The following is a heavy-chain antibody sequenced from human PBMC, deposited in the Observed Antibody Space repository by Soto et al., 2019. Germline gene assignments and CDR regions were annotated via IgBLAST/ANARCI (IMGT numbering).Heavy chain of an antibody. Sequence: QVQLQQWGAGLLKPSETLSLTCAVYGGSFSGYYWSWIRQPPGKGLEWIGESNHVGSTNYNPSLKSRVTMSVDPSKNQCSLRLTSVTAADTAVYYCARVLIAGVTTDWGQGTLVIVFS. D-gene: IGHD5-18*01. CDR3: ARVLIAGVTTD. CDR2: SNHVGST. V-gene: IGHV4-34*01. J-gene: IGHJ4*02. CDR1: GGSFSGYY.